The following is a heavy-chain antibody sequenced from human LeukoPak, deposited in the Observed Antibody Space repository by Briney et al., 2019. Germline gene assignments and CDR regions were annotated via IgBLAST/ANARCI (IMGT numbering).Heavy chain of an antibody. D-gene: IGHD3-16*01. V-gene: IGHV3-48*03. J-gene: IGHJ4*02. Sequence: GGSLRLSCAASGFTFSDYELHWVRQAPGKGLEWISHISTSGSITSYADSVKGRFTISRDNAKNSLFLQMNSLKAEDTAVYYCARGGLGYWGQGTLVTVSP. CDR2: ISTSGSIT. CDR3: ARGGLGY. CDR1: GFTFSDYE.